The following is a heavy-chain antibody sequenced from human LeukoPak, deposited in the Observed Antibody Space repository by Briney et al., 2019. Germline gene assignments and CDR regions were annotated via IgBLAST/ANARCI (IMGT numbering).Heavy chain of an antibody. Sequence: GGSLRLSCAASGFTFSSYGMSWVRQAPGKGLEWVSAISGSGGSTYYADSVKGRFTISRDNSKNTPYLQMNSLRAEDTAVYYCARLPKKYYYGSGRNLGPAYYFDYWGQGTLVTVSS. D-gene: IGHD3-10*01. CDR2: ISGSGGST. CDR3: ARLPKKYYYGSGRNLGPAYYFDY. V-gene: IGHV3-23*01. CDR1: GFTFSSYG. J-gene: IGHJ4*02.